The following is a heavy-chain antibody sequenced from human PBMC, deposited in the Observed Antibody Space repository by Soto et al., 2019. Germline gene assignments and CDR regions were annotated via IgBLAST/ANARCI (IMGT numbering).Heavy chain of an antibody. D-gene: IGHD5-12*01. V-gene: IGHV1-69*02. CDR1: GGTFSSYT. J-gene: IGHJ6*03. CDR3: AVYSGYVFSPPAKPTYMDV. CDR2: IIPILGIA. Sequence: SVKVSCKASGGTFSSYTISWVRQAPGQGLEWMGRIIPILGIANYAQKFQGRVTITADKSTSTAYMELSSLRSEDTAVYYWAVYSGYVFSPPAKPTYMDVGGKGTTVTLPS.